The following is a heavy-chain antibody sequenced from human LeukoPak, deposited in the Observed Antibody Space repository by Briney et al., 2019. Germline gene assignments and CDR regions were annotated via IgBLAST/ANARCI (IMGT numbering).Heavy chain of an antibody. V-gene: IGHV3-7*05. Sequence: GGSLRLSCAATGFTFSSYWMSWVRQAPGKGLEWVANIKQDGSEQYNVDSVKGRFTISRDNAKNSLFLQMNSLRGEDTAVYYCTREYLTVSYFDYWGQGTLVTVSS. D-gene: IGHD4-11*01. CDR3: TREYLTVSYFDY. CDR1: GFTFSSYW. CDR2: IKQDGSEQ. J-gene: IGHJ4*02.